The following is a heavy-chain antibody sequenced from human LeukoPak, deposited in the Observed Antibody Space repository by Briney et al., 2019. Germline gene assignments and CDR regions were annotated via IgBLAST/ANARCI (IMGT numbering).Heavy chain of an antibody. J-gene: IGHJ4*02. CDR3: ADRNRGGWPYFDY. CDR2: IFGGGST. CDR1: GLTVSSNY. V-gene: IGHV3-53*01. Sequence: GGSLRLSCAASGLTVSSNYMSWVREAPGKGVGWVSVIFGGGSTYYTDPVKGPFTIPKNNPKNTLYPQINSLKAEDTAVYYCADRNRGGWPYFDYWGQGTLLTVSS. D-gene: IGHD6-19*01.